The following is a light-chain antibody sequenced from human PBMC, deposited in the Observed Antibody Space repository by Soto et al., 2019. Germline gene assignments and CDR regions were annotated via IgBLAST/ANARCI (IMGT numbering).Light chain of an antibody. CDR1: SSDIGYYNF. V-gene: IGLV2-14*01. J-gene: IGLJ1*01. CDR2: EVT. CDR3: KSYTRSSSYV. Sequence: QSVLTQPASVSGSPGQSITISCKGTSSDIGYYNFVSWYQQHPGKAPKLMIYEVTHRPSGVSDRFSGSKSGNSASLTISGLQAEDEADYYCKSYTRSSSYVFGTGTKLTVL.